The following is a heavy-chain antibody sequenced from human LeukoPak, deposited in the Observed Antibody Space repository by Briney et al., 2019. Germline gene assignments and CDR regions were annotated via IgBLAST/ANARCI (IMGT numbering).Heavy chain of an antibody. CDR1: GFTFSSYA. D-gene: IGHD3-22*01. V-gene: IGHV3-23*01. CDR2: ISGSGGST. J-gene: IGHJ4*02. CDR3: AKDPYHYDSSGYYYVD. Sequence: PGGSLRLSCAASGFTFSSYAMSWVRQAPGKGLEWVSAISGSGGSTYYADSAKGRFTISRDNSKNTLYLQMNSLRAEDTAVYYCAKDPYHYDSSGYYYVDWGQGTLVTVSS.